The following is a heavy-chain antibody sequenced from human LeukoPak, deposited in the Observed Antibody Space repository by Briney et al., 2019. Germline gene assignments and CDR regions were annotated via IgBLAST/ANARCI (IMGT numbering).Heavy chain of an antibody. V-gene: IGHV3-30*02. Sequence: PGGSLRLSCAASGFTFSNYGMHWVRQAPGKGLEWVAFIRYDGSNKYYADSVKGRFTISRDNSKNTLYLQLNSLRVEDTAVYYCAKESPTGYSGAWYRYYFDYWGQGTLVTVSS. CDR2: IRYDGSNK. D-gene: IGHD6-19*01. CDR1: GFTFSNYG. CDR3: AKESPTGYSGAWYRYYFDY. J-gene: IGHJ4*02.